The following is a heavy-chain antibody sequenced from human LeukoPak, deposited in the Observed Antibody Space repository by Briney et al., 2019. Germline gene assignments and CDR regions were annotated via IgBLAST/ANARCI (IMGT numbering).Heavy chain of an antibody. V-gene: IGHV1-2*02. D-gene: IGHD6-13*01. CDR3: VRLRQQLVHVDFQH. Sequence: ASVEVSCKASGYTFSGFYMHWVRQAPGQGLEWMGWINPISGGTNYAQKFQGRVTMTRDTSISTAYMELSSLRSDDTAVYYCVRLRQQLVHVDFQHWGQGTLVTVSS. CDR2: INPISGGT. CDR1: GYTFSGFY. J-gene: IGHJ1*01.